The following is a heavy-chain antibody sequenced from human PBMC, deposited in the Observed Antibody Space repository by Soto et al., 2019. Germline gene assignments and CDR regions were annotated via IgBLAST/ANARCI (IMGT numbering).Heavy chain of an antibody. CDR3: ARLRVVSDGNYYYGMDV. J-gene: IGHJ6*02. CDR2: IYYSGST. Sequence: SETLSLTCTVSGGSISSSSYYLGWIRQPPGKGLEWIGSIYYSGSTYYNPSLKSRVTISVDTSKNQFSLKLSSVTAADTAVYYCARLRVVSDGNYYYGMDVWGQGTTVTVS. CDR1: GGSISSSSYY. D-gene: IGHD3-10*01. V-gene: IGHV4-39*01.